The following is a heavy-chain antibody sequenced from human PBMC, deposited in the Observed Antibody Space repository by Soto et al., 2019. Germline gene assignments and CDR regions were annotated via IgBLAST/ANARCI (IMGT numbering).Heavy chain of an antibody. J-gene: IGHJ4*02. D-gene: IGHD3-3*01. CDR3: AKEMYFDASPDY. V-gene: IGHV3-23*01. CDR1: GFTFSDYA. CDR2: IRGNVCNT. Sequence: PGGSLRLSCAASGFTFSDYAMNWVRQAPGKGLEWVSAIRGNVCNTFYTDSVKGRFSVSRDNSRNALYLQMNSLRVEDTAVYYCAKEMYFDASPDYWGQGTLVTVSS.